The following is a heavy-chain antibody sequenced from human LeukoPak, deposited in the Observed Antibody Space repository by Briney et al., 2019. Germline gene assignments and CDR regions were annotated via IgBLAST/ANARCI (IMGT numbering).Heavy chain of an antibody. D-gene: IGHD3-22*01. CDR2: MNPNSGNT. V-gene: IGHV1-8*03. J-gene: IGHJ6*03. Sequence: GASVKVSCTASGYTFTSYGISWVRQAPGQGLEWMGWMNPNSGNTGYAQKFQGRVTITRNTSISTAYMELSSLRSEDTAVYYCARGRAIRNYYDSSRLQGRYYMDVWGKGTTVTVSS. CDR3: ARGRAIRNYYDSSRLQGRYYMDV. CDR1: GYTFTSYG.